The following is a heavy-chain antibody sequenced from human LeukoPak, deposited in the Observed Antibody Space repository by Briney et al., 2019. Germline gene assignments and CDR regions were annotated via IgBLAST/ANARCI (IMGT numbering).Heavy chain of an antibody. CDR3: AVAGGPRYAFDI. CDR1: GFTVSSNY. CDR2: IYSDRST. J-gene: IGHJ3*02. D-gene: IGHD3-16*01. V-gene: IGHV3-53*01. Sequence: GGSLRLSCAASGFTVSSNYMSWVRQAPGKGLEWVSVIYSDRSTYYADSVKGRFTISRDNSKNTLYLQMTTLRAEDTAVYYCAVAGGPRYAFDIWGQGTMVTVSS.